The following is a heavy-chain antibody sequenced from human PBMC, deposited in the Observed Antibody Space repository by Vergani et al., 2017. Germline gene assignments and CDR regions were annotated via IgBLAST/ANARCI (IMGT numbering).Heavy chain of an antibody. CDR2: IIPIVGTT. Sequence: QGQLAQSGAEVKKPGSSVKVSCKASGGTFSSNSISWVRQAPGQGLEWMGRIIPIVGTTSYAQKFQGRVTIPADESTSTTYMELSSLRSEDTAVYYCARSSGYYSYYFDFWGKGTLVTVSS. D-gene: IGHD3-22*01. CDR3: ARSSGYYSYYFDF. CDR1: GGTFSSNS. V-gene: IGHV1-69*11. J-gene: IGHJ4*02.